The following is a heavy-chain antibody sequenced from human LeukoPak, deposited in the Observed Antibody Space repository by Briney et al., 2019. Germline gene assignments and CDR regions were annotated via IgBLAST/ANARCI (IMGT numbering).Heavy chain of an antibody. CDR3: AVTAAIDRYPFDP. Sequence: PSETLPLTCAVYGGSYSGYYWSWIRQPPGKGLEWIGEINHSGSTNYNPSLKSRVTISVDTSKNQFSLKLSSVTAADTAVYYCAVTAAIDRYPFDPWGQGTLVTVSS. CDR2: INHSGST. D-gene: IGHD2-2*02. V-gene: IGHV4-34*01. J-gene: IGHJ5*02. CDR1: GGSYSGYY.